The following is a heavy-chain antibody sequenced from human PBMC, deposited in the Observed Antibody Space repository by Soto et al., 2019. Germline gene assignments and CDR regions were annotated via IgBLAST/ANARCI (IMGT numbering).Heavy chain of an antibody. Sequence: GSLRLSCAASGFTFSSYAMSWVRQAPGKGLEWVSAVSGNGQGIYYADSVRGRFTISRDNSKNTVFLHMDSLRAEDTAVYYCAKDRDYPRDYFHYWGQGTLVTVSS. V-gene: IGHV3-23*01. CDR3: AKDRDYPRDYFHY. J-gene: IGHJ4*02. D-gene: IGHD3-10*01. CDR2: VSGNGQGI. CDR1: GFTFSSYA.